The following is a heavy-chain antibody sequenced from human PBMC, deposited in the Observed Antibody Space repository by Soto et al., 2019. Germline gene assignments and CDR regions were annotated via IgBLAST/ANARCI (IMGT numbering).Heavy chain of an antibody. CDR1: GYTFTSYG. J-gene: IGHJ3*02. D-gene: IGHD2-21*02. CDR2: ISAYNGNT. V-gene: IGHV1-18*01. CDR3: ASWVGYCGRDCPQRDAFDI. Sequence: QVQLVQSGAEVKKPGASVKVSCKASGYTFTSYGISWVRQAPGQGLEWMGWISAYNGNTNYAQKLQGRATMTTDTPTSTAYMDLSSLTSDDTAVYYCASWVGYCGRDCPQRDAFDIWGQGTMVTLSS.